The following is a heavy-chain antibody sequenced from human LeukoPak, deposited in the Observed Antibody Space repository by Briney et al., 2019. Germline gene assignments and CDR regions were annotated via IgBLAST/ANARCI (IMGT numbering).Heavy chain of an antibody. Sequence: SETLSLTCTVSGGSISSYYWSWIRQPAGKGLEWIGRIYTSGSTNYNPSLKSRVTMSVDTSKNQFSLKLSSVTAADTAVYYCAREGARWEPSFSAFDIWGQGTMVTVSS. CDR1: GGSISSYY. D-gene: IGHD1-26*01. V-gene: IGHV4-4*07. CDR3: AREGARWEPSFSAFDI. J-gene: IGHJ3*02. CDR2: IYTSGST.